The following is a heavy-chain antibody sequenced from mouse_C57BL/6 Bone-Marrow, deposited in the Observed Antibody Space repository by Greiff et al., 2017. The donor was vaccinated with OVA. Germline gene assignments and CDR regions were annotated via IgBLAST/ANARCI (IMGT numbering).Heavy chain of an antibody. V-gene: IGHV3-6*01. Sequence: EVHLVESGPGLVKPSQSLSLTCSVTGYSITSGYYWNWIRQFPGNKLEWMGYISYDGSNNYNPSLKNRISITRDTSKNQFFLKLNSVTTEDTATYYCARGRIYYDYPYAMDYWGQGTSVTVSS. J-gene: IGHJ4*01. D-gene: IGHD2-4*01. CDR1: GYSITSGYY. CDR3: ARGRIYYDYPYAMDY. CDR2: ISYDGSN.